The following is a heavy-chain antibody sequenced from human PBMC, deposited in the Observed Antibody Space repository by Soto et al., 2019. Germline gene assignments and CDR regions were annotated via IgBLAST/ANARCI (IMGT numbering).Heavy chain of an antibody. J-gene: IGHJ4*02. CDR3: ERDGGVYDYRPFDY. Sequence: QVQLVQSGAEVKKPGSSVKVSCKASGGTFSSYAISWVRQAPGQGLEWMGGIIPIFGTANYAQKFQGRVTITADESTSTAYMELSSLRSEDTAMYCCERDGGVYDYRPFDYWGQGTLVTVSS. V-gene: IGHV1-69*12. CDR1: GGTFSSYA. D-gene: IGHD4-17*01. CDR2: IIPIFGTA.